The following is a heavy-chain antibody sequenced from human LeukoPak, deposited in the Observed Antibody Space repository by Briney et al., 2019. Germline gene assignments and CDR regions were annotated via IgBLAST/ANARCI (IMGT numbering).Heavy chain of an antibody. J-gene: IGHJ6*03. V-gene: IGHV4-59*08. CDR1: GGSISSYY. D-gene: IGHD3-10*01. Sequence: MSSETLSLTCTVSGGSISSYYWSWLRQPPGKGLEWIGYIYYSGSTNYNPSLKSRVTISVDTSKNQFSLKLSSVTAAATAVYYCARSNQLLWLGESNYYYMDVWGKGTTVTVSS. CDR2: IYYSGST. CDR3: ARSNQLLWLGESNYYYMDV.